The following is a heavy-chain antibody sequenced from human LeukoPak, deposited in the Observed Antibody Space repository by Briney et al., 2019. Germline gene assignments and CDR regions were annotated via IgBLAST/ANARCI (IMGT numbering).Heavy chain of an antibody. V-gene: IGHV4-31*03. Sequence: SQTLSLTCTVSGDSISSSGYYWSWIRQPPGKGLEWIGYIYYSGSTYYNPSLKSRVTISVDTSKNQFSLKLSSVTAADTAVYYCARNGDSSSWYKYFDYWGQGTLVTVSS. CDR3: ARNGDSSSWYKYFDY. J-gene: IGHJ4*02. D-gene: IGHD6-13*01. CDR1: GDSISSSGYY. CDR2: IYYSGST.